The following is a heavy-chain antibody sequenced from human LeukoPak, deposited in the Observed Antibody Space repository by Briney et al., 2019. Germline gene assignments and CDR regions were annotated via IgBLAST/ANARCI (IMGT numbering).Heavy chain of an antibody. J-gene: IGHJ4*02. V-gene: IGHV4-39*02. CDR1: GFTFSSYW. CDR3: ARESGPHSGYSP. D-gene: IGHD3-22*01. CDR2: IYYSGST. Sequence: GSLRLSCAASGFTFSSYWMHWVRQAPGKGLEWIGSIYYSGSTYYNPSLKSRVTISVDTSKNQFSLKLSSVTAADTAVYYCARESGPHSGYSPWGQGTLVTVSS.